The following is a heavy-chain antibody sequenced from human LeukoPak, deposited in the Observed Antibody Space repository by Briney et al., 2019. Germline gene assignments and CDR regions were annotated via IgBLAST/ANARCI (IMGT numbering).Heavy chain of an antibody. CDR3: ARDGPVDTAMVQNFYMDV. J-gene: IGHJ6*03. V-gene: IGHV4-38-2*02. CDR2: IYHSGST. D-gene: IGHD5-18*01. Sequence: PSETLSLTRAVSGYSINSGFYWGWIRQSPGKGLEWLGNIYHSGSTYYNPSLKSRVAISVDTPNNQFSLKLTSVTAADTAVYYCARDGPVDTAMVQNFYMDVWVKGTTVIVSS. CDR1: GYSINSGFY.